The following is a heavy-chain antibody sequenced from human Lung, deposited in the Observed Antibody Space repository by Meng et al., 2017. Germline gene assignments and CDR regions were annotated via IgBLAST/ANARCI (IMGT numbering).Heavy chain of an antibody. D-gene: IGHD4-11*01. CDR2: INHSGST. V-gene: IGHV4-34*01. CDR3: ARGPTTMAHDFDY. Sequence: QVQLQQWGAGLLKPSETPSLTCVVSGASFSDYCWSWIRQPPGKGLEWIGEINHSGSTNYNPSLESRATISVDTSQNNLSLKLSSVTAADSAVYYCARGPTTMAHDFDYWGQGTLVTVSS. CDR1: GASFSDYC. J-gene: IGHJ4*02.